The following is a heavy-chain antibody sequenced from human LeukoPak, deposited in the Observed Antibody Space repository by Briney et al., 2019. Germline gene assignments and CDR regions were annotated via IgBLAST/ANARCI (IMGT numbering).Heavy chain of an antibody. CDR1: GGTFSSYA. J-gene: IGHJ4*02. D-gene: IGHD1-26*01. CDR2: IIPILGIA. CDR3: ARGSGSYYHFDY. Sequence: GASVKVSCKASGGTFSSYAISWVRQAPGQGLEWMGRIIPILGIANYAQKFQGRVTITTDESTSTAYMELSSLRSEDTAVYYCARGSGSYYHFDYWGQGTLVTVSS. V-gene: IGHV1-69*04.